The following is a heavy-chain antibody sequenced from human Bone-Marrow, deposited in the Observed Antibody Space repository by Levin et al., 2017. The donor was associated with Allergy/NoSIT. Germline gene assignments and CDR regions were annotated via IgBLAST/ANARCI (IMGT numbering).Heavy chain of an antibody. CDR1: GFSLTTTGMC. J-gene: IGHJ3*02. Sequence: SGPTLVKPTQTLTLTCTFSGFSLTTTGMCVHWLRQSPGRAPEWLASIDWDDDQYYNASLKTRLTISRDTFVNQVVLTMTNTAPADTAAYYCARKRLTDETYFGALDSWGQGTMVTVSS. CDR2: IDWDDDQ. D-gene: IGHD2/OR15-2a*01. V-gene: IGHV2-70*13. CDR3: ARKRLTDETYFGALDS.